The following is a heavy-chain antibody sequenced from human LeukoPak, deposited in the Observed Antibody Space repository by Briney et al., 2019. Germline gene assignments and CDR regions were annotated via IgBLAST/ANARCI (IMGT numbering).Heavy chain of an antibody. CDR2: IYYSGST. Sequence: SETLSLTCTVSGGSISSSSYYWGWIRQPPGKGLEWIGSIYYSGSTYYNPSLKSRVTISVDTSKNQFSLKLSSVTAADTAVYYCARTLSRWDPFDYWGQGTLVTVSP. D-gene: IGHD1-26*01. CDR1: GGSISSSSYY. J-gene: IGHJ4*02. CDR3: ARTLSRWDPFDY. V-gene: IGHV4-39*07.